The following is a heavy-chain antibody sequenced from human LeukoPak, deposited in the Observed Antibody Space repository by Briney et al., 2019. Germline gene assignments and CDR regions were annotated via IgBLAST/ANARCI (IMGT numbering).Heavy chain of an antibody. J-gene: IGHJ4*02. CDR2: INPNRGGE. CDR1: GYTFTDYY. Sequence: ASVTVSCEASGYTFTDYYLHELRQAPGQGRGGKGWINPNRGGENVAQKFQGRVTMTRDQSISTAYMELSRLRSDDTAVYYWARVSGGPDYWGQGTLVTVSS. D-gene: IGHD3-10*01. V-gene: IGHV1-2*02. CDR3: ARVSGGPDY.